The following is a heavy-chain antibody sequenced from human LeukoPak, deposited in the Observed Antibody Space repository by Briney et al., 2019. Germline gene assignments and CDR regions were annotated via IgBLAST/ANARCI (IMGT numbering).Heavy chain of an antibody. V-gene: IGHV3-74*01. CDR1: GFTFSSYW. Sequence: GGSLRLSCAASGFTFSSYWMHWVRQVPGKGLVWVARINTNGSRTTYADSVKGRFTISRDNAKNSLYLQMNSLRAEDTAVYYCAKSVMAADGTRAFDIWGQGTMVTVSS. J-gene: IGHJ3*02. D-gene: IGHD6-13*01. CDR3: AKSVMAADGTRAFDI. CDR2: INTNGSRT.